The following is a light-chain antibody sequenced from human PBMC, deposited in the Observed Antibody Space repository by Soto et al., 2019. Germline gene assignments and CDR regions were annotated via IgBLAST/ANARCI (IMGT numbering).Light chain of an antibody. Sequence: EIVLTQSPATLSLSPGERVTLSCRASQSVGNYFTWYQQKPGQAPRLLIYDASNRAAGIPARFSGSGSGTEFTLTINSLQAEDCAVYYCQQYYNWPRTFGQGTRLEIK. CDR2: DAS. V-gene: IGKV3-11*01. J-gene: IGKJ5*01. CDR1: QSVGNY. CDR3: QQYYNWPRT.